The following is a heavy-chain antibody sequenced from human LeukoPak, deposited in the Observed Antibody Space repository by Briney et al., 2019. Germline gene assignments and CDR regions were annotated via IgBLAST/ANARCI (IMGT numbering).Heavy chain of an antibody. CDR1: GFTFSSYG. CDR3: AKDHELDRLLFFFDY. V-gene: IGHV3-30*18. J-gene: IGHJ4*02. Sequence: PGRSLRLSCAASGFTFSSYGMHWVRQAPGKGLEWVAVISYDGSNKYYADSVKGRFTISRDNSKNTLYLQMNSLRAEDTAVYYCAKDHELDRLLFFFDYWGQGTLVTVSS. CDR2: ISYDGSNK. D-gene: IGHD3-10*01.